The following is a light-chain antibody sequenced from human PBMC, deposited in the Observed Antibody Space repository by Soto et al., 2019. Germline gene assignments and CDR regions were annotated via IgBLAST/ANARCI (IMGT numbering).Light chain of an antibody. CDR1: QSVSSY. CDR2: DAS. Sequence: ELTQSPATLSLSPGERATLSCRASQSVSSYLAWYQQKPGQAPRLLIYDASNRATGIPARFSGSGSGTDFTLTISSLEPEDFAVYYCQQRSNWPWTFGQGTKVDIK. V-gene: IGKV3-11*01. J-gene: IGKJ1*01. CDR3: QQRSNWPWT.